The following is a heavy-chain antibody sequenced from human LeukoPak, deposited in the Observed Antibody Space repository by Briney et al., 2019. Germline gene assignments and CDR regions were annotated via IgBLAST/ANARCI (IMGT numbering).Heavy chain of an antibody. D-gene: IGHD2-15*01. V-gene: IGHV1-18*01. CDR3: ASGGSWSFDY. CDR2: ISAYNGNT. J-gene: IGHJ4*02. CDR1: GYTFTSYG. Sequence: ASVKVSCKASGYTFTSYGISWVRQAPGQGLEWMGWISAYNGNTNYAQKFQGRVTMTRNTSISTAYMELSSLRSEDTAVYYCASGGSWSFDYWGQGTVVTVSS.